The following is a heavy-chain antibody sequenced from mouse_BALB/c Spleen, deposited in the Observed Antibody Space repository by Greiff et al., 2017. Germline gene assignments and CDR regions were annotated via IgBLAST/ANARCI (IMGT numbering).Heavy chain of an antibody. J-gene: IGHJ3*01. D-gene: IGHD2-1*01. CDR2: ISDGGSYT. Sequence: DVMLVESGGGLVKPGGSLKLSCAASGFTFSDYYMYWVRQTPEKRLEWVATISDGGSYTYYPDSVKGRFAISRDDAKNNLYLQMSSLKSEDTAMYYCARNYGNRLLFAYWGQGTLVTVSA. CDR1: GFTFSDYY. V-gene: IGHV5-4*02. CDR3: ARNYGNRLLFAY.